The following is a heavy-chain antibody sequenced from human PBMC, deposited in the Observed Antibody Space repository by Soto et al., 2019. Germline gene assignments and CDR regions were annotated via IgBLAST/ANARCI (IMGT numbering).Heavy chain of an antibody. V-gene: IGHV3-23*01. CDR1: GFNVSSYA. CDR2: ISGSGGST. CDR3: AKGVLRSVLSHWFDP. D-gene: IGHD5-12*01. J-gene: IGHJ5*02. Sequence: GESQKISCAASGFNVSSYAMSWVRQTTGKGLEWVSAISGSGGSTYYADSVKGRFTISRDNSKNTLYLQMNSLRAEDTAVYYCAKGVLRSVLSHWFDPWGQGTLVTVSS.